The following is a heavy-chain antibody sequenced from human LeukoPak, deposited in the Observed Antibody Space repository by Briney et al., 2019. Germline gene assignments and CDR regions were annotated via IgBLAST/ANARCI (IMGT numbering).Heavy chain of an antibody. J-gene: IGHJ4*02. CDR2: ISGSGGST. Sequence: GGSLRLSCAASGFTFSSYAMSWVRQAPGKGLEWVSAISGSGGSTYYAGSVKGRFTISRDNSKNTLYLQMNSLRAEDTAVYYCAKDAYDYVWGSYRLFDYWGQGTLVTVSS. CDR1: GFTFSSYA. V-gene: IGHV3-23*01. D-gene: IGHD3-16*02. CDR3: AKDAYDYVWGSYRLFDY.